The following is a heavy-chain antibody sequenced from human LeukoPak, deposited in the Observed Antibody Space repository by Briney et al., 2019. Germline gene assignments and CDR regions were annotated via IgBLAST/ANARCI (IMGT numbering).Heavy chain of an antibody. V-gene: IGHV3-7*01. CDR3: ARDSWSGCLDH. CDR2: IKQDGSEK. J-gene: IGHJ4*02. Sequence: QPGGSLRLSCAASGFTFSSYWMSWVRQAPGRGLEWVANIKQDGSEKYYVDSVKGRFTISRDNAKNSLYLQMNSLRAEDTAVYYCARDSWSGCLDHWGQGTLVTVSS. D-gene: IGHD3-3*01. CDR1: GFTFSSYW.